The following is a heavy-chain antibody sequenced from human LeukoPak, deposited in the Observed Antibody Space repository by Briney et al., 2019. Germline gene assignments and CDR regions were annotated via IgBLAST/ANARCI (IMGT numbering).Heavy chain of an antibody. V-gene: IGHV4-59*08. Sequence: SQTLSLTWTVAGGSISTDYWTWIRQPPGKGLEWIGYIYYSGSTNYNISLKSRVTITVDTAKNQFSLKLSSVTAADTAVDYCARTVGDGGPKNDYWGQGILVTVSS. CDR1: GGSISTDY. D-gene: IGHD4-23*01. CDR3: ARTVGDGGPKNDY. CDR2: IYYSGST. J-gene: IGHJ4*02.